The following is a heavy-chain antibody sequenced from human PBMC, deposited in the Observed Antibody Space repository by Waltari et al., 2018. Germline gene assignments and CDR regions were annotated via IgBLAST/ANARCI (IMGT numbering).Heavy chain of an antibody. CDR3: ARVPINYSYSSSSGAFDI. J-gene: IGHJ3*02. CDR1: GGSVSRGSYY. CDR2: IYYSGST. Sequence: QVQLQESGPGLVKPSETLSLPCTVSGGSVSRGSYYWTWHRQPPGRGLEWIGYIYYSGSTNYNPSLKSRVTISVDTSKNQFSLKLSSVTAADTAVYYCARVPINYSYSSSSGAFDIWGQGTMVTVSS. V-gene: IGHV4-61*01. D-gene: IGHD6-6*01.